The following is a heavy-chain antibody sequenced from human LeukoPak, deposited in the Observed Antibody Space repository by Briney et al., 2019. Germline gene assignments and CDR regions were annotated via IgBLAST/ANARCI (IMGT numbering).Heavy chain of an antibody. Sequence: PSETLSLNCTISGDTFKTYYWSWIRQPPGKGLEWIGYVYSSVSTKYDSRKPSLKSRATISVDPSENQFSLKLNSVTAADTALYYCARAGHCGEYGLDVWGQGTTVTVSS. J-gene: IGHJ6*02. CDR2: VYSSVST. CDR1: GDTFKTYY. D-gene: IGHD2-21*02. V-gene: IGHV4-59*01. CDR3: ARAGHCGEYGLDV.